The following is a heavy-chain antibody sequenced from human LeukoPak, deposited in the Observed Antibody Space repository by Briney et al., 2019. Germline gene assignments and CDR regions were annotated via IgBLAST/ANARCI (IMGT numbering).Heavy chain of an antibody. D-gene: IGHD1-26*01. Sequence: PGRSLRLSCAASGFTFSSYAMHWVRQAPGKGLEWVAVISYDGSNKYYADSVKGRFTISRDNSKNTLYLQMNSLRAEDTAVYYCARAPRIVGAPRVWGQGTLVTVSP. CDR1: GFTFSSYA. J-gene: IGHJ4*02. CDR2: ISYDGSNK. CDR3: ARAPRIVGAPRV. V-gene: IGHV3-30-3*01.